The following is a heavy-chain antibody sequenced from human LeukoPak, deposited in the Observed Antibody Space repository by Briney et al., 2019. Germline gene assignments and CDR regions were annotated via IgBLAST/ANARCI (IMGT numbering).Heavy chain of an antibody. Sequence: ASVKVFCKASGYTFTDLDINWVRQAPGQGLEWMGGIIPIFGTANYAQKFQGRVTITTGESTSTAYMELSSLRSEDTAVYYCARDVSHLGVVIWGQGTLVTVSS. V-gene: IGHV1-69*05. J-gene: IGHJ4*02. CDR1: GYTFTDLD. D-gene: IGHD3-3*01. CDR3: ARDVSHLGVVI. CDR2: IIPIFGTA.